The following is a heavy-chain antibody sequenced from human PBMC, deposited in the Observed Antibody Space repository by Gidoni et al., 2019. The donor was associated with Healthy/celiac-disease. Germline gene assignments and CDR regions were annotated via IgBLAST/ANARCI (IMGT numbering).Heavy chain of an antibody. CDR1: GSTFSSYA. D-gene: IGHD4-17*01. CDR3: ARASYGDYVGHYYYMDV. V-gene: IGHV1-69*01. Sequence: QLQLVQSGAEVKKPGSSVKVSCKASGSTFSSYAISWGRQAPGQGLEWMGGIIPIFGTANYAQKFQGRVTITADESTSTAYMELSSLRSEDTAVYYCARASYGDYVGHYYYMDVWGKGTTVTVSS. J-gene: IGHJ6*03. CDR2: IIPIFGTA.